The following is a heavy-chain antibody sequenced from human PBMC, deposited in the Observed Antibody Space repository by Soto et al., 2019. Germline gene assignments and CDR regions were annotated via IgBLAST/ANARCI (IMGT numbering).Heavy chain of an antibody. CDR1: GGSISSYY. J-gene: IGHJ6*02. V-gene: IGHV4-4*07. D-gene: IGHD1-20*01. CDR3: ARDGLADNSDYYYGMEV. Sequence: LSLPCTVSGGSISSYYWSWIRQPAGKGLEWIGRIYTSGSTNYNPSLKSRVTMSVDTSKNQFSLKLSSVTAADTAVYYCARDGLADNSDYYYGMEVWGQGTTVTVS. CDR2: IYTSGST.